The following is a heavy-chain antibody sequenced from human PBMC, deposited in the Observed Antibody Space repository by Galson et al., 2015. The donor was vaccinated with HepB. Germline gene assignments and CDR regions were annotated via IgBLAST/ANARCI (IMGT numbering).Heavy chain of an antibody. J-gene: IGHJ4*02. CDR3: TTFTERWLQRFDY. V-gene: IGHV3-15*01. Sequence: SLRLSCAASGFTFSNAWMSWVRQAPGKGLEWVGRIKSRTDGGTTDYAAPVKGRFTISRDDSKNTLYLQMNSLKTEDTAVYYCTTFTERWLQRFDYWGQGTLVTVSS. CDR1: GFTFSNAW. CDR2: IKSRTDGGTT. D-gene: IGHD5-24*01.